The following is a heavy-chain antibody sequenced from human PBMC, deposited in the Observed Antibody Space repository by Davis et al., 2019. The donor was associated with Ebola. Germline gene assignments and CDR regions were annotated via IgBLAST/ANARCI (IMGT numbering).Heavy chain of an antibody. CDR1: GFTFSTYN. J-gene: IGHJ6*03. CDR2: ISSSTSTI. V-gene: IGHV3-48*04. CDR3: ARVPWGLAPTYYYMDV. Sequence: PGGSLRLSCAASGFTFSTYNINWVRQAPGKGLEWVSFISSSTSTIYYADSVKGRFTISRDNAKNSLCLQMNSLRAEDTAVYYCARVPWGLAPTYYYMDVWGKGTTVTVSS. D-gene: IGHD5-24*01.